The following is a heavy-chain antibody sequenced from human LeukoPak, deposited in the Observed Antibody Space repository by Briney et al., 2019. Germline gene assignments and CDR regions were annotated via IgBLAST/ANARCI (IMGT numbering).Heavy chain of an antibody. V-gene: IGHV3-21*01. CDR2: ISSSSSYI. CDR3: ARGEGIAVAGDFGY. J-gene: IGHJ4*02. D-gene: IGHD6-19*01. Sequence: GGSLRLSCAASGFTFSSYAMSWVRQAPGKGLEWVSSISSSSSYIYYADSVKGRFTISRDNAKNSLYLQMNSLRAEDTAVYYCARGEGIAVAGDFGYWGQGTLVTVSS. CDR1: GFTFSSYA.